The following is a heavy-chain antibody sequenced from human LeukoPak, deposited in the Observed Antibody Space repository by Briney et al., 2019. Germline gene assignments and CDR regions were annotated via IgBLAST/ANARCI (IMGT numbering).Heavy chain of an antibody. Sequence: PGGSLRLSCAASGFTFSSYSMNWVRQAPGKGLEWVSSISSSSYIYYADSVKGRFTISRDNAKNSLYLQMNSLRAEDTAVYYCARADRGYSYGDAYWGQGTLVTVSS. D-gene: IGHD5-18*01. CDR2: ISSSSYI. CDR1: GFTFSSYS. V-gene: IGHV3-21*01. J-gene: IGHJ4*02. CDR3: ARADRGYSYGDAY.